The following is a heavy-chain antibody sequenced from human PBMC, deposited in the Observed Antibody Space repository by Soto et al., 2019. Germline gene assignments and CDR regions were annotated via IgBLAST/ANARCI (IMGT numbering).Heavy chain of an antibody. CDR1: RFTFSTYE. CDR2: ISSSGSSV. D-gene: IGHD5-12*01. J-gene: IGHJ4*02. Sequence: LRLSCAASRFTFSTYEMHWVRQAPGKGLEWVSCISSSGSSVYYADSVKGRFTISRDNSRNSLYLQMNSLRDEDTALYYCVRYCSSTLCNGVATRTFDYWGQGALVTVYS. CDR3: VRYCSSTLCNGVATRTFDY. V-gene: IGHV3-48*03.